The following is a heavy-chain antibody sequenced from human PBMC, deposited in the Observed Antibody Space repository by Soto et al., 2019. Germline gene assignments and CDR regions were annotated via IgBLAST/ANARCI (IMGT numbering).Heavy chain of an antibody. V-gene: IGHV3-7*05. CDR2: IKQDGSEK. J-gene: IGHJ3*02. CDR3: AKVSPSPRWLDTRFDAIDI. D-gene: IGHD5-18*01. CDR1: GFTFSTYW. Sequence: GGSLRLSCAASGFTFSTYWMSWVRQAPGKGLEWVANIKQDGSEKYYVDSVKGRFTISRDNAKNTLYLQMNSLRAEDTAVYYCAKVSPSPRWLDTRFDAIDIWGQGTIVTVSS.